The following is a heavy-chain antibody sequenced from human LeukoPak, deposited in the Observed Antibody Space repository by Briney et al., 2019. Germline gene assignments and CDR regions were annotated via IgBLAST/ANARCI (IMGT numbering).Heavy chain of an antibody. CDR2: ISWNSGII. J-gene: IGHJ4*02. CDR1: GFTFDDYA. Sequence: GGSLRLSCAASGFTFDDYAMHWVRQPPGKSLEWVSGISWNSGIIIYVDSVEGRFTISRDNAKNSLYLQMNSVRADDTALYYCAKASSGGSVPYYFDSWGEGTLVTVSS. V-gene: IGHV3-9*01. D-gene: IGHD6-25*01. CDR3: AKASSGGSVPYYFDS.